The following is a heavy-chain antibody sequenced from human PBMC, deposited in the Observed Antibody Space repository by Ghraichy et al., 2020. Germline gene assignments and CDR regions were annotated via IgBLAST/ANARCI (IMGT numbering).Heavy chain of an antibody. V-gene: IGHV4-34*01. CDR2: INHSGST. CDR3: AHYSSGWYDGDR. D-gene: IGHD6-19*01. Sequence: SETLSLTCAVYGGSFSGYSCSWLRQPPGKGLEWIGEINHSGSTNYNPSLKSRVTISVDTSKNQFSLKLSSVTAADTAVYYCAHYSSGWYDGDRWGQGTLVTVSS. CDR1: GGSFSGYS. J-gene: IGHJ4*02.